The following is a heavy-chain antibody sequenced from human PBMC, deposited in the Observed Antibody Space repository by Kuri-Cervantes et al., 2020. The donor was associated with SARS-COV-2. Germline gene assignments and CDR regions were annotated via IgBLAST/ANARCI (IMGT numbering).Heavy chain of an antibody. V-gene: IGHV3-23*01. CDR2: ISGSGGST. Sequence: GGSLRLSCAASGFTFSSYAMSWVRQAPGKGLEWVSAISGSGGSTYYADSVKGRFTISRDNSKNTLYLQMNSLRAEDTSVYYCARARGIAVAGTRYYYYYYMDVWGKGTTVTVSS. D-gene: IGHD6-19*01. CDR1: GFTFSSYA. J-gene: IGHJ6*03. CDR3: ARARGIAVAGTRYYYYYYMDV.